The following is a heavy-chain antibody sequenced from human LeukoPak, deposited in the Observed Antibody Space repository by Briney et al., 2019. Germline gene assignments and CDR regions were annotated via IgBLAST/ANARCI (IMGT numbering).Heavy chain of an antibody. D-gene: IGHD5-18*01. Sequence: SETLSLTCTVSGGSISTYYWNWIRQPPGKGLEWIGYIYNPSLKSRVSMSVDTSKNQFSLKLSSVTAADTAVYYCARGRKYTSGYRVTELGSGYSDYWGQGTLVTVSS. CDR3: ARGRKYTSGYRVTELGSGYSDY. CDR2: IY. J-gene: IGHJ4*02. CDR1: GGSISTYY. V-gene: IGHV4-59*01.